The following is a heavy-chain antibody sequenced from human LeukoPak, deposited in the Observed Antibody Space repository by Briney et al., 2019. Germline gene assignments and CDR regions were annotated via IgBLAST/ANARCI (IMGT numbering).Heavy chain of an antibody. CDR2: ISGSGGST. CDR1: GFTFSSYA. V-gene: IGHV3-23*01. CDR3: AKGGRIVGATNTVIGDY. Sequence: GGSLRLSCAASGFTFSSYAMSWVRQAPGKGPEWVSAISGSGGSTYYADSVKGRFTISRDNSKNTLYLQMNSLRAEDTAVYYCAKGGRIVGATNTVIGDYWGQGTLVTVSS. J-gene: IGHJ4*02. D-gene: IGHD1-26*01.